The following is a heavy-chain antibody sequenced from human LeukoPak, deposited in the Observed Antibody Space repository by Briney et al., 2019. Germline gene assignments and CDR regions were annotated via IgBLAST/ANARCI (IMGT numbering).Heavy chain of an antibody. CDR2: IYTSGST. J-gene: IGHJ4*02. V-gene: IGHV4-4*07. CDR3: ARDGFDFWSGYHNY. CDR1: GGSISSYY. D-gene: IGHD3-3*01. Sequence: PSETLSLTCTVSGGSISSYYWSWIRQPAGKGREWIGRIYTSGSTNYNPSLKSRVTMSVDTSKNQFSLKLSSVTAADTAVYYCARDGFDFWSGYHNYWGQGTLVTVSS.